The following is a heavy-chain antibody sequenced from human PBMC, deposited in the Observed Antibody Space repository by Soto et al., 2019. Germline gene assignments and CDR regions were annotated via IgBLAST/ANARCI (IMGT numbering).Heavy chain of an antibody. CDR3: ARRVVATISLKYYFDY. CDR2: IYYSGST. Sequence: SETLSLTCTVSGGSISSSSYYWGWIRQPPGKGLEWIGSIYYSGSTYYNPSLKSRVTISVDTSKNQFSLKLSSVTAADTAVYYCARRVVATISLKYYFDYWGQGTLVTVSS. CDR1: GGSISSSSYY. D-gene: IGHD5-12*01. V-gene: IGHV4-39*01. J-gene: IGHJ4*02.